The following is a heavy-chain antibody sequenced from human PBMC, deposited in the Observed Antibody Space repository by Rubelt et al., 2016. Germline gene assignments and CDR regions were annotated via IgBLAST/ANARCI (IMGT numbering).Heavy chain of an antibody. D-gene: IGHD3-10*01. CDR3: TRGLDYSSGNSDSFDI. V-gene: IGHV3-48*01. CDR2: IGTGSSI. Sequence: EVQLVESGGGLIHPGGSLRLSCAASGFTFSSCAMSWVRQAPGTGLEWVAYIGTGSSIYYADSVQGRFIISREKVENSLELQMNSLRADDTAVYDCTRGLDYSSGNSDSFDIWGQGTMVIVSS. CDR1: GFTFSSCA. J-gene: IGHJ3*02.